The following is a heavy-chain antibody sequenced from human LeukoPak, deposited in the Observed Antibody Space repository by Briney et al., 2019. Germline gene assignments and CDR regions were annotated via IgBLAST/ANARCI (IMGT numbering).Heavy chain of an antibody. Sequence: SETLSLTCTVSGGSISSYYWSWIRQPPGKGLEWIGYIYNSGSTNYHPSLKSRVTISIDTSKNQFSLKLSSVTAADTAVYYCARLYCSGGNCFEIYWGQGTLVTVPS. D-gene: IGHD2-15*01. J-gene: IGHJ4*02. CDR2: IYNSGST. CDR1: GGSISSYY. V-gene: IGHV4-59*08. CDR3: ARLYCSGGNCFEIY.